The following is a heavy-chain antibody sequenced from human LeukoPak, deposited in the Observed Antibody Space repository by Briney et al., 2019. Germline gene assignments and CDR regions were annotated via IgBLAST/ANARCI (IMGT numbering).Heavy chain of an antibody. Sequence: GGSLRLSCAASGFTFSSYGMHWVRQAPGKGLEWVAVISYDGSNKYYADSVKGRFTISRDNSKNTLYLQMNSLRAEDTAVYYCASGGAAAALWGQGTMVTVSS. J-gene: IGHJ3*01. CDR3: ASGGAAAAL. CDR2: ISYDGSNK. D-gene: IGHD6-13*01. V-gene: IGHV3-30*03. CDR1: GFTFSSYG.